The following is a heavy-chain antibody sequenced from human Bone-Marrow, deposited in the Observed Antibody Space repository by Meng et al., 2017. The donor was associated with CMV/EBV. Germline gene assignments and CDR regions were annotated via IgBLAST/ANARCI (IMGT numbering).Heavy chain of an antibody. J-gene: IGHJ4*02. CDR2: ISSSGSTI. CDR1: GFTFSDYY. D-gene: IGHD2-2*01. V-gene: IGHV3-11*04. CDR3: ARGDIVVVPAATPLDY. Sequence: GGSLRLSCAASGFTFSDYYMSWIRQAPGKGLEWVSYISSSGSTIYYVDSVKGRFTISRDNAKNSLYLQMNSLRAEDTAVYYCARGDIVVVPAATPLDYWGQGTLVTVSS.